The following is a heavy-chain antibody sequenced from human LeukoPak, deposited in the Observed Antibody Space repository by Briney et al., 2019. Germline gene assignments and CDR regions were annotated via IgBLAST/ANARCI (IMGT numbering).Heavy chain of an antibody. J-gene: IGHJ6*02. Sequence: DSVKGRFTISRDNSKNTLYLQMNSLRAEDTAVYYCAGSIAAAVNYGMDVWGHGTTVTVSS. CDR3: AGSIAAAVNYGMDV. D-gene: IGHD6-13*01. V-gene: IGHV3-53*01.